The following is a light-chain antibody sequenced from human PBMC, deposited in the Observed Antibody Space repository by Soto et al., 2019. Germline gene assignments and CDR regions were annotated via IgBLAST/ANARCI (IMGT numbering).Light chain of an antibody. CDR1: QSVSSN. CDR2: GAS. CDR3: QQYNNWSWK. Sequence: EIVMTQSPATLSVSPGERATLSCRASQSVSSNLAWYQQKPGQAPRLLIYGASTRATGIPARCSGSGSGTEFSVTISRLLSEDFAVYYCQQYNNWSWKFGQGTKVDIK. V-gene: IGKV3-15*01. J-gene: IGKJ1*01.